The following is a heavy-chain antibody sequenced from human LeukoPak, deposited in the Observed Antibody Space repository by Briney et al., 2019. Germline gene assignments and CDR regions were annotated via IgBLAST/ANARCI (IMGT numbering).Heavy chain of an antibody. J-gene: IGHJ4*02. CDR1: GGSFTGYY. CDR2: INHSGST. D-gene: IGHD5-24*01. V-gene: IGHV4-34*01. CDR3: ARGNGYNLALWY. Sequence: SETLSLTCAVYGGSFTGYYWRWIRQPPGKGLEWIGEINHSGSTNYNPSLKSRVTISVDTSKNQFSLKLSSVTAADTAVYYCARGNGYNLALWYWGQGTLVTVSS.